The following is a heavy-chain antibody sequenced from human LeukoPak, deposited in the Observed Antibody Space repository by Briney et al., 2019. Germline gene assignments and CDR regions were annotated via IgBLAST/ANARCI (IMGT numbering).Heavy chain of an antibody. Sequence: PSETLSLTCTVSGGSISSYYWSWIRQPPGKGLEWIGSINYSGSSYYNPSLQSRVTISVDTSKNQFSLQLSSLTAADTAVYYCARDRRDFWSGYSKPLDYWGQGTLVTVSS. D-gene: IGHD3-3*01. J-gene: IGHJ4*02. CDR1: GGSISSYY. CDR2: INYSGSS. CDR3: ARDRRDFWSGYSKPLDY. V-gene: IGHV4-59*12.